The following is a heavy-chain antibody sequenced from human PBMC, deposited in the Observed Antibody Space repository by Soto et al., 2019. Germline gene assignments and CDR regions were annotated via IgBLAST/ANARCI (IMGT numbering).Heavy chain of an antibody. CDR3: AKDLERAEVVTADNLRSEP. Sequence: VGSLRLSCASSVFTFSSYGMHCVRHSPGKWLEWVAVISYDGSNKYYADSVKGRFTISRDNSKNTLYLQMNSLRAEDTAVYYCAKDLERAEVVTADNLRSEPWGQGTLVTVSS. D-gene: IGHD2-2*01. J-gene: IGHJ5*02. V-gene: IGHV3-30*18. CDR2: ISYDGSNK. CDR1: VFTFSSYG.